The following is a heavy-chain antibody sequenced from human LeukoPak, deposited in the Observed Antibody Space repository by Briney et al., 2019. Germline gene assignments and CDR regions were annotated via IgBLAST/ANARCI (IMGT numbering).Heavy chain of an antibody. V-gene: IGHV4-59*01. D-gene: IGHD5-12*01. J-gene: IGHJ4*02. CDR2: IYYSGTT. Sequence: SETLSLTCTVSGGSISGYYWSWIRQPPGKWLEWIGYIYYSGTTNYNPSLKSRVTISVDTSRNQFSLNLNSATAADTAVYYCARGPLVGGYDYGGQGTLVTVSS. CDR3: ARGPLVGGYDY. CDR1: GGSISGYY.